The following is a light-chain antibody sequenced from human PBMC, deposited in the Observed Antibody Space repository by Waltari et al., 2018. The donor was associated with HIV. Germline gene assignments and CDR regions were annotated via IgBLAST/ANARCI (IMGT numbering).Light chain of an antibody. CDR1: QILLKSNGYMY. Sequence: IVMTQSPLSLSVTPGGPASISFRPSQILLKSNGYMYLDWYLQKPGQSPQLLIYLGSNRASGVPDRFSGSGSATDFTLKISRVEAEDAGIYYCMQALESPLTFGGGTRVEIK. J-gene: IGKJ4*01. V-gene: IGKV2-28*01. CDR3: MQALESPLT. CDR2: LGS.